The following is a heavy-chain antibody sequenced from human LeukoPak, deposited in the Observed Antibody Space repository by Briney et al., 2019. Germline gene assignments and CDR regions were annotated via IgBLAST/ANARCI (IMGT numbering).Heavy chain of an antibody. J-gene: IGHJ4*02. CDR2: IRYDGSNK. CDR1: GFTFSSYG. D-gene: IGHD2-2*01. CDR3: AKEMYQLMISPSFDY. V-gene: IGHV3-30*02. Sequence: PGGSLRLSCAASGFTFSSYGMHWVRQAPGKGLEWVAFIRYDGSNKYYADSVKGRFTISRDNSKNTLYLQMNSLRAEDTAVYYCAKEMYQLMISPSFDYWGQGTLVTVSS.